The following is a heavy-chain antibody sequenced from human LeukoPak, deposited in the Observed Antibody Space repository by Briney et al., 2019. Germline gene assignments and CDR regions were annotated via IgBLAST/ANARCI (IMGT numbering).Heavy chain of an antibody. Sequence: GRSLRLSCAASGFTFSSYAMHWVRQAPGKGLEWVAVISYDGSNKYYADSVKGRFTISRDNSKNTLYLQMNSLRAEDTAVYYWARDLGSSGYYYPIDYWGQGTLVTVSS. CDR2: ISYDGSNK. V-gene: IGHV3-30-3*01. J-gene: IGHJ4*02. CDR3: ARDLGSSGYYYPIDY. CDR1: GFTFSSYA. D-gene: IGHD3-22*01.